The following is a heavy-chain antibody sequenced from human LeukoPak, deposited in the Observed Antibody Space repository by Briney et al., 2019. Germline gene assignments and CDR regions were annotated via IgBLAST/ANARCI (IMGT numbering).Heavy chain of an antibody. V-gene: IGHV3-23*01. J-gene: IGHJ6*02. CDR1: GFTFSSYA. CDR3: ANGGSYYYYYGMDV. CDR2: ISGSGGST. D-gene: IGHD3-10*01. Sequence: GGSLRLSCAASGFTFSSYAMSWVRQAPGKGLEWVSAISGSGGSTYYADSVKGRFPISRDNSKNTLYLQMNSLRAEDTAVYYCANGGSYYYYYGMDVWGQGTTVTVSS.